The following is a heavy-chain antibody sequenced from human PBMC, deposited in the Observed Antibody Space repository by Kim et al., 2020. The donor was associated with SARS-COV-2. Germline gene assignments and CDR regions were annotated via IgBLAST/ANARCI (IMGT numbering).Heavy chain of an antibody. D-gene: IGHD3-16*02. Sequence: ASVKVSCKASGYTFTNNAISWVRQAPGQGLEWMGWINTDTGNPTYAQAFTRRFVFSVDTSATTAYLQLSSLEAEDTALYYCARVISGTYRYTDYWGQRSLVTVSS. CDR2: INTDTGNP. CDR3: ARVISGTYRYTDY. J-gene: IGHJ4*02. CDR1: GYTFTNNA. V-gene: IGHV7-4-1*02.